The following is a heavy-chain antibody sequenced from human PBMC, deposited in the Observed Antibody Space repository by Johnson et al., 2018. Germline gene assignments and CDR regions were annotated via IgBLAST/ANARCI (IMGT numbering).Heavy chain of an antibody. J-gene: IGHJ6*04. Sequence: QVQLVESGGGVVQPGRSLRLSCAASGFTFSSYAMHWVRQAPGKGLEWVAVISYDGSNKYYADSLKGRFTISRDNSKNTLYLQMNSLRAEDTAVYYCARPSYDFWSPPADVWGKGTTVTGSS. CDR3: ARPSYDFWSPPADV. D-gene: IGHD3-3*01. V-gene: IGHV3-30-3*01. CDR2: ISYDGSNK. CDR1: GFTFSSYA.